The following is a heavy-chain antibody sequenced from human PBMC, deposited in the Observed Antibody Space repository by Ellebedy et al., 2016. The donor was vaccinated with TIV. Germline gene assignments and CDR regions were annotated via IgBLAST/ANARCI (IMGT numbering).Heavy chain of an antibody. D-gene: IGHD6-19*01. Sequence: GESLKISCVASGFTFSSKWMSWVRQSPGHGLEWVATIKYTGSGSFYADSVKCRLTVSRDNAKNSLGLQMDSLRVEDTDVYYCARVEGNGWFPSYSWGQGTLVTVSS. CDR2: IKYTGSGS. V-gene: IGHV3-7*01. CDR3: ARVEGNGWFPSYS. CDR1: GFTFSSKW. J-gene: IGHJ4*02.